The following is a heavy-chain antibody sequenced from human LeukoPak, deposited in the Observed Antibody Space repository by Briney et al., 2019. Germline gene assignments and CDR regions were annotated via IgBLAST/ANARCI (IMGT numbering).Heavy chain of an antibody. V-gene: IGHV4-4*02. CDR3: ARRADVRGAAGTKIDY. CDR1: GGSISSNNW. CDR2: INHSGST. Sequence: SETLSLTCAVSGGSISSNNWWWSWVRQPPGKGLEWIGEINHSGSTNYNPSLKSRVTISVDTSKNQFSLKLRSVTAADTAVYYCARRADVRGAAGTKIDYWGQGTLVTVSS. J-gene: IGHJ4*02. D-gene: IGHD6-13*01.